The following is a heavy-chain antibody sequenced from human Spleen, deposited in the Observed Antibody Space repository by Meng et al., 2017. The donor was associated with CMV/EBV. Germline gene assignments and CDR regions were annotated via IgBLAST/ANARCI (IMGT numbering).Heavy chain of an antibody. Sequence: SCKTSGYICTDYYIHWLRQAPGQGPEWLGWINPNSGGTNYEQRFQGRVTMTRDTSISTAYMEVSRLRSDDTAIYYCARGNLYRGHDYWGQGTLVTVSS. CDR1: GYICTDYY. CDR3: ARGNLYRGHDY. J-gene: IGHJ4*02. CDR2: INPNSGGT. D-gene: IGHD3-10*01. V-gene: IGHV1-2*02.